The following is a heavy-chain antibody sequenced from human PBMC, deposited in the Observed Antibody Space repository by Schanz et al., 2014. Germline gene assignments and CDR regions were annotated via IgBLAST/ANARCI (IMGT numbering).Heavy chain of an antibody. J-gene: IGHJ4*02. V-gene: IGHV3-13*01. CDR2: IGYLGDT. CDR1: GFTLSNSD. Sequence: EVQLVESGGGLVQPGGSLRLSCAASGFTLSNSDMHWVRQGTGKGLEWVSTIGYLGDTYYPDSVKGRFTMSRDNSKNTLYLQMSSLRAENTAVYYWAMVNYRRKINFDYWGRGTLVTVSS. D-gene: IGHD2-21*01. CDR3: AMVNYRRKINFDY.